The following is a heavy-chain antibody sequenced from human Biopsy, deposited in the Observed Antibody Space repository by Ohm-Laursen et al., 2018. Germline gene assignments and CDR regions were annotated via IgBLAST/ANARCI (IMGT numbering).Heavy chain of an antibody. D-gene: IGHD1-1*01. V-gene: IGHV1-24*01. CDR2: FAPENGKT. Sequence: ASVKVSCKVSGYTLNELSMHWVRQVPGKGLEWMGGFAPENGKTVYAQNFQARVSLTEETSTDTAYMELRSLRSEDTAVYYCAADINVWNVNYWGQGTQVTVSS. CDR3: AADINVWNVNY. J-gene: IGHJ4*02. CDR1: GYTLNELS.